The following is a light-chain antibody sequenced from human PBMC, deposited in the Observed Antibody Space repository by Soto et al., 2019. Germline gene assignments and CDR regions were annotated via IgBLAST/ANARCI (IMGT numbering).Light chain of an antibody. J-gene: IGKJ2*01. Sequence: EIVMTQSPGTLSVSPGERATLSCRASQTVSSNLACYQQKPGQAPRLLIYGASTRATGIPARFSGSGSGTEFTLTISSLQSEDFAVYYCQQYNNWPWYTFGQGTKLEIK. CDR1: QTVSSN. CDR2: GAS. CDR3: QQYNNWPWYT. V-gene: IGKV3-15*01.